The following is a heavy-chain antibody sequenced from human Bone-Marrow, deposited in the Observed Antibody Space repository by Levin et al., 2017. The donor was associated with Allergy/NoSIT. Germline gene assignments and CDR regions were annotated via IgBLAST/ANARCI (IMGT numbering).Heavy chain of an antibody. CDR1: GFRFNSYA. D-gene: IGHD1-26*01. J-gene: IGHJ3*01. V-gene: IGHV3-23*01. Sequence: GESLKISCAASGFRFNSYAMSWVRQGPGRGLEWVSAISGSGHNTYSAGSVKGRFTISRDNSKNMLYLQMNSLRAEDTAIYYCAKDLSGSLGADDGFDVWGQGTFVTVSS. CDR3: AKDLSGSLGADDGFDV. CDR2: ISGSGHNT.